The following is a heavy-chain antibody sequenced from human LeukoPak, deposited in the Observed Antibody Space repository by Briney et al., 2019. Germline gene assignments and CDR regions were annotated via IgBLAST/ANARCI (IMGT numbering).Heavy chain of an antibody. CDR3: ARERPKTRVYYYYGMDV. Sequence: GASVKVSCKVSGYTLTELSMHWVRQAPGQGLEWMGWMNPNSGNTGYAQKFQGRVTMTRNTSISTAYMELSSLRSEDTAVYYCARERPKTRVYYYYGMDVWGQGTTVTVSS. J-gene: IGHJ6*02. D-gene: IGHD1-1*01. CDR2: MNPNSGNT. CDR1: GYTLTELS. V-gene: IGHV1-8*01.